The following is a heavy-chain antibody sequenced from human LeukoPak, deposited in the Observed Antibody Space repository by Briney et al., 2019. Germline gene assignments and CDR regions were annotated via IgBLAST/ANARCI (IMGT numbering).Heavy chain of an antibody. V-gene: IGHV4-59*01. J-gene: IGHJ6*03. Sequence: PSETLSLTCIVSGASISSDYWSWIRQPPGKGLEWIGYIYDSGNTNYNPSLKSRVTISVDTSKNQFSLKLSSVTAADTAVYYCARDPWYYMDVWGKGTTVTVSS. CDR1: GASISSDY. CDR2: IYDSGNT. CDR3: ARDPWYYMDV.